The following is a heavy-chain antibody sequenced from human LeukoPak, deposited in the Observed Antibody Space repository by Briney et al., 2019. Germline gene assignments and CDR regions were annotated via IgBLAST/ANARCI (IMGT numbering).Heavy chain of an antibody. J-gene: IGHJ5*02. CDR2: IYYSGST. CDR3: ARDWGAYCDYRFDP. V-gene: IGHV4-31*03. Sequence: SETLSLTCTVSGGSISSGGYYWSWIRQHPGKGLEWIGYIYYSGSTYYNPSLKSRVTISVDTSKNQFSLKLSSVTAADTAVYYCARDWGAYCDYRFDPWGQGTLVTVSS. D-gene: IGHD3-3*01. CDR1: GGSISSGGYY.